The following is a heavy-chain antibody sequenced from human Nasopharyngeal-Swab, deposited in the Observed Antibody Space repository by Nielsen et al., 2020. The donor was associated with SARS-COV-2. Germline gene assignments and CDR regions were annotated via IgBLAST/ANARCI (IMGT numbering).Heavy chain of an antibody. CDR2: IYYSGST. CDR1: GGSISSSSYY. Sequence: SETLSLTCTVSGGSISSSSYYWGWIRQPPGKGLEWIGSIYYSGSTYYNPSLKSRVTISVDTSKNQFSLKLSSVTAADTAVYYCARVLSYYDSSGYRTYYFDYWGQGTLVTVSS. J-gene: IGHJ4*02. V-gene: IGHV4-39*07. D-gene: IGHD3-22*01. CDR3: ARVLSYYDSSGYRTYYFDY.